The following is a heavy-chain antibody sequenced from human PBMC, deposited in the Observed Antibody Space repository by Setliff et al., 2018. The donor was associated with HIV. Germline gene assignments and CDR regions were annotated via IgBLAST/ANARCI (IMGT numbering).Heavy chain of an antibody. CDR1: GGSISTYY. CDR2: INTRGST. J-gene: IGHJ3*02. V-gene: IGHV4-4*09. CDR3: ARHYYYDRTGYSLDAFDI. D-gene: IGHD3-22*01. Sequence: PSETLSLTCTVSGGSISTYYWSRIRQPPGKGLAWIGYINTRGSTNYNPSLKSRVTISVDTSKNQFSLKLSSVTAADTAIYYCARHYYYDRTGYSLDAFDIWGQGTMVTVSS.